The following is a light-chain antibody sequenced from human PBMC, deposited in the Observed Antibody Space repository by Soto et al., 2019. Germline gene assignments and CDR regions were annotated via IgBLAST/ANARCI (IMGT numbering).Light chain of an antibody. CDR3: QQYNSYKIT. CDR2: DAS. Sequence: DIQITQSPSTLSASVGDRVTITCRASQSISSWLAWYQQKPGKAPKILIYDASSLESGVPSRFSGSGSGTEFTLTISSLQPDDFETYYCQQYNSYKITFGQGTRLEIK. V-gene: IGKV1-5*01. CDR1: QSISSW. J-gene: IGKJ5*01.